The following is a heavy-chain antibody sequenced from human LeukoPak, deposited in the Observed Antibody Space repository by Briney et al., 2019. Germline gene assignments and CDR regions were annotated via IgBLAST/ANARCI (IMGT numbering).Heavy chain of an antibody. Sequence: ASVKASCKASGYTFTSYGISSVRQSPGQGLEGMGWISAYNGNTNYAQKLQGKVTMTPDTSTSTAYMELRSLRSDDTAVYYCARGIGGSYYFGHWFDPWGQGTLVTVSS. J-gene: IGHJ5*02. V-gene: IGHV1-18*01. CDR1: GYTFTSYG. D-gene: IGHD1-26*01. CDR3: ARGIGGSYYFGHWFDP. CDR2: ISAYNGNT.